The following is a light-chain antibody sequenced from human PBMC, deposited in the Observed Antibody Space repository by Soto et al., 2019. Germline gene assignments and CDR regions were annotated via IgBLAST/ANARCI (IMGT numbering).Light chain of an antibody. CDR1: QSVNNF. CDR3: QQFGNSPWT. CDR2: DAS. J-gene: IGKJ5*01. V-gene: IGKV3-20*01. Sequence: CRASQSVNNFLAWYQQKPGQTPRLLIYDASKRATGIPGRFSGSGSGTDFTLTISRLEPEDFAVYFCQQFGNSPWTFGQGTRLEIK.